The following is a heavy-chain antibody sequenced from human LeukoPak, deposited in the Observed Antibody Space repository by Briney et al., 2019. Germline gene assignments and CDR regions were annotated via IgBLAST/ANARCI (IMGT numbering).Heavy chain of an antibody. CDR1: GYTFTGYY. Sequence: ASVKVSCKASGYTFTGYYMHWVRQAPGQGVEWMGWINPNSGGTNYAQKFQGRVTMTRDTSISTAYMELSRLRSDDTAVYYCARRGYSSGWYGRVNWFDPWGQGTLVTVSS. CDR2: INPNSGGT. V-gene: IGHV1-2*02. CDR3: ARRGYSSGWYGRVNWFDP. J-gene: IGHJ5*02. D-gene: IGHD6-19*01.